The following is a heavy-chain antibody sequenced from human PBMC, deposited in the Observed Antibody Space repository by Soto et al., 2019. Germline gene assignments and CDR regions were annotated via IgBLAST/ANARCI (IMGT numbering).Heavy chain of an antibody. Sequence: QVQLVQSGAEVKKPGSSVKVSCKASGGTFSSYTISWVRQAPGQGLEWMGRIIPILGIANYAQKFQGRVTITADKSTSTAYMELSSLRSEDTAVYYCARDPGGGDGDYDGGSGGMDVWGQGTTVTVSS. CDR1: GGTFSSYT. CDR2: IIPILGIA. D-gene: IGHD4-17*01. CDR3: ARDPGGGDGDYDGGSGGMDV. V-gene: IGHV1-69*08. J-gene: IGHJ6*02.